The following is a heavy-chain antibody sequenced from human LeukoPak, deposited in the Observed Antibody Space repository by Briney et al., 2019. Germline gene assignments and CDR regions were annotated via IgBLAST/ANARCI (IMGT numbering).Heavy chain of an antibody. D-gene: IGHD6-19*01. J-gene: IGHJ4*02. Sequence: PGGSLRLSCAASGFTFSSYWMSWVRQAPGKGLEWVANIKQDGSEKYYVDSVKGRFTISRDNAKNSLYLQMNSLRAEDTAVYYCARDSSRFLGIAVAGTRSDYWGQGTLVTVSS. CDR1: GFTFSSYW. V-gene: IGHV3-7*01. CDR2: IKQDGSEK. CDR3: ARDSSRFLGIAVAGTRSDY.